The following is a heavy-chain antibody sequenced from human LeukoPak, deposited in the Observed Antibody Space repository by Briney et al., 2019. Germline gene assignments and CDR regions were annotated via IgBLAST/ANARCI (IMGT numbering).Heavy chain of an antibody. CDR3: AKAPVTTCRGAYCYPFDY. Sequence: SETLSLTCAVSGGSISSSNWWSWVRQPPGKGLEWIGEIYHSGSTNYNPSLKSRVTISVDKSKNQFSLKLSSVTAADAAVYYCAKAPVTTCRGAYCYPFDYWGQGTLVTVSS. CDR1: GGSISSSNW. D-gene: IGHD2-21*01. CDR2: IYHSGST. V-gene: IGHV4-4*02. J-gene: IGHJ4*02.